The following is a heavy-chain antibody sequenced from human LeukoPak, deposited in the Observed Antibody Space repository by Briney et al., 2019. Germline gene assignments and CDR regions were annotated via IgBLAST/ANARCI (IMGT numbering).Heavy chain of an antibody. V-gene: IGHV3-23*01. CDR2: ISGSGGST. D-gene: IGHD3-3*01. CDR1: GFTFSSYA. CDR3: ARTDYDFWSGYRAFDY. Sequence: GGSLRLSCAASGFTFSSYAMSWVRQAPGKGLEWVSAISGSGGSTYYADSVKGRFTISRDNSKNTLYLQMNSLRAEDTAVYYCARTDYDFWSGYRAFDYWGQGTLVTVSS. J-gene: IGHJ4*02.